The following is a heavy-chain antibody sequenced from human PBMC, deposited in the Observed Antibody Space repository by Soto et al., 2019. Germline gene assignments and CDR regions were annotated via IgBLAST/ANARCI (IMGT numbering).Heavy chain of an antibody. Sequence: GASVKVSCKASGFSFTSSSVQWVRQARGQRLEWIGWIVVGSGDTKYAQKFQERVTIITDMSTSTAYMELSSLKSEDTAVYYCATSRTRGGNPAVAHWGQGTPVTVSS. D-gene: IGHD2-15*01. CDR1: GFSFTSSS. CDR3: ATSRTRGGNPAVAH. V-gene: IGHV1-58*01. J-gene: IGHJ5*02. CDR2: IVVGSGDT.